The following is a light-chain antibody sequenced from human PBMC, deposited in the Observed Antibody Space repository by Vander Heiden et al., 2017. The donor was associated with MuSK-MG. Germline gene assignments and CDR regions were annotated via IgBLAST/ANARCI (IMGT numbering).Light chain of an antibody. Sequence: QSALTQPAAVSGSLGQSITISCTGTTRDVGGYNYVAWYRQFPGSLPKLMIFDFNIRPSGVSDRFSGSKSGNTAFLTISGLHTEDEADYYCTSYTGNRTWVFGGGTKVT. CDR3: TSYTGNRTWV. CDR1: TRDVGGYNY. CDR2: DFN. J-gene: IGLJ3*02. V-gene: IGLV2-14*01.